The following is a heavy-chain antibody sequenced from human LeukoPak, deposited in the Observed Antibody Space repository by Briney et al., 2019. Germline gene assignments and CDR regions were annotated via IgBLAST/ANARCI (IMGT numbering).Heavy chain of an antibody. CDR3: ARAVRYSGYGAGPVDY. Sequence: GGSLRLSCAASGFTFSRYWMSWVRQAPGKGLEWVANINQDASEKYYMDSVKGRFTISRDNAKNSLYLQMNSLRAEDTAVYYCARAVRYSGYGAGPVDYWGQGTLVTVSS. CDR1: GFTFSRYW. J-gene: IGHJ4*02. CDR2: INQDASEK. D-gene: IGHD5-12*01. V-gene: IGHV3-7*02.